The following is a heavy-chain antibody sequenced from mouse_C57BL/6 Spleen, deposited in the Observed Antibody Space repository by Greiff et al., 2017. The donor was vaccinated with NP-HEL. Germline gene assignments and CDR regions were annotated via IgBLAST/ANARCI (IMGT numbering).Heavy chain of an antibody. CDR1: GYTFTSYW. CDR3: AREGYGNDWYFDV. V-gene: IGHV1-52*01. D-gene: IGHD2-1*01. Sequence: QVQLQQPGAELVRPGSSVKLSCKASGYTFTSYWMHWVKQRPIQGLEWIGNIDPSDSETHYNQKFKDKATLTVDKSSSTAYMQLSSLTSEDSAVYYWAREGYGNDWYFDVWGTGTTVTVSS. J-gene: IGHJ1*03. CDR2: IDPSDSET.